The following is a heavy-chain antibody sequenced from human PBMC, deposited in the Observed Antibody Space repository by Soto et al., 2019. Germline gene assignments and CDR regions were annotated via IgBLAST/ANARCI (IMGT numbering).Heavy chain of an antibody. J-gene: IGHJ5*02. CDR3: ARDQSYVWGTLLRGNWFDP. CDR1: GYTFTSYD. V-gene: IGHV1-8*01. Sequence: ASVKVSCKASGYTFTSYDIDWVRQATGQGLEWMGWMNPNSGNTGYAQKFQGGVTMTRNTSMSTAYMELSSLRSEDTAVYYCARDQSYVWGTLLRGNWFDPWGQGTLVTVSS. CDR2: MNPNSGNT. D-gene: IGHD3-16*01.